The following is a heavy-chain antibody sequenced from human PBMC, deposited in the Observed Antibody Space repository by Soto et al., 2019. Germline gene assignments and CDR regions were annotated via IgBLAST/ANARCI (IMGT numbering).Heavy chain of an antibody. J-gene: IGHJ5*02. CDR3: ARFTFGGVIVSNNWFDP. CDR2: IYYSGST. Sequence: SETLSLTCTVSGGSISSGDYYWSWIRQPPGKGLEWIGYIYYSGSTYYNPSLKSRVTISVDTSKNQFSLKLSSVTAADTAVYYCARFTFGGVIVSNNWFDPWGQGTLVTVSS. CDR1: GGSISSGDYY. V-gene: IGHV4-30-4*01. D-gene: IGHD3-16*02.